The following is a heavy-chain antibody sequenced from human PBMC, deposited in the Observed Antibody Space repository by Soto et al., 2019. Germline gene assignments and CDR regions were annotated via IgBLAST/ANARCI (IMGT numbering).Heavy chain of an antibody. D-gene: IGHD5-18*01. CDR1: GASVSSGSYY. V-gene: IGHV4-61*01. J-gene: IGHJ4*02. Sequence: SETLSLTCTVSGASVSSGSYYWGWIRQPPGKGLEWVGYVYYSGSTNYNPSLKSRVSISVDTSKKQFSLKLSSVTAADTAVYYCARVPRGSSYGYLDYWGQGTLVTVSS. CDR2: VYYSGST. CDR3: ARVPRGSSYGYLDY.